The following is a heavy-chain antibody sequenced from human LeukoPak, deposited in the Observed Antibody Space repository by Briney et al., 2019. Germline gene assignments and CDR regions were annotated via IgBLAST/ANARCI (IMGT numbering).Heavy chain of an antibody. V-gene: IGHV3-30*04. D-gene: IGHD5-12*01. Sequence: PGRSLRLSCAASGFTFSSYAMHWIRQAPGKGLEWVAVISYDGSNKYYADSVKGRFTISRDNSKNTLYLQMNSLRAEDTAVYYCAREGYSGYDPPDYWGQGTLVTVSS. CDR1: GFTFSSYA. CDR3: AREGYSGYDPPDY. J-gene: IGHJ4*02. CDR2: ISYDGSNK.